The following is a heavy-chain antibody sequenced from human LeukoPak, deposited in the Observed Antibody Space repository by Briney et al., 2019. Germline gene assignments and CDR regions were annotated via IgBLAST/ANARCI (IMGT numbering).Heavy chain of an antibody. CDR3: ARAPLDYGGSYLDY. V-gene: IGHV4-34*01. CDR1: GGSFSGYY. D-gene: IGHD4-23*01. Sequence: SETLSLTCAVYGGSFSGYYWSWIRQPPGKGLEWIGEINHSGSTNYNPSLKSRVTISVDTSKNQFSLQLSSVTAADTAVYYCARAPLDYGGSYLDYWGQGTLVTVSS. CDR2: INHSGST. J-gene: IGHJ4*02.